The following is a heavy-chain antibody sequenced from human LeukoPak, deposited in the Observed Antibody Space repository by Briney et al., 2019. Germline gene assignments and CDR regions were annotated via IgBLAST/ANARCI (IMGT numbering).Heavy chain of an antibody. CDR2: FYHSGST. CDR3: ARSVRGYYPDY. CDR1: GHSISSGYY. J-gene: IGHJ4*02. V-gene: IGHV4-38-2*02. Sequence: SETLSLTCTVSGHSISSGYYWGWIRQPPGKGLEWIGSFYHSGSTYYNPSPKSRVTISVDTSKNQFSLKLSSVTAADTAVYYCARSVRGYYPDYWGQGTLVTVSS.